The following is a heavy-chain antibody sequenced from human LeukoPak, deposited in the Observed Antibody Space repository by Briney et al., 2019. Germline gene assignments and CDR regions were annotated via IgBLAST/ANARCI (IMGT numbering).Heavy chain of an antibody. V-gene: IGHV3-49*04. Sequence: GGSLRLSCTASGFTFGDFAMSWVRQAPGKGLEWVGFIRSKAYGGTTEYAASVKGRFTISRDDSKSIVFLQMNSLEIEDTAIYYCAKEGDTGSFSRWFDPWGQGTLVTVSS. CDR1: GFTFGDFA. J-gene: IGHJ5*02. D-gene: IGHD2-8*02. CDR2: IRSKAYGGTT. CDR3: AKEGDTGSFSRWFDP.